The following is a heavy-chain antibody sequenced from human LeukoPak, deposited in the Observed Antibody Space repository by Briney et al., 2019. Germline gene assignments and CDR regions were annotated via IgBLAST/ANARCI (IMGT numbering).Heavy chain of an antibody. CDR2: IYPGDSDT. D-gene: IGHD6-6*01. Sequence: GESLKITCKGSRSSFTSYWIGWVRQMPGKGLEWMGIIYPGDSDTRYSPSFQGQVTISADKSISTAYLQWSSLKASDTAIYYCARLNLAARFRYFDYWGQGTLVTVSS. J-gene: IGHJ4*02. CDR3: ARLNLAARFRYFDY. V-gene: IGHV5-51*01. CDR1: RSSFTSYW.